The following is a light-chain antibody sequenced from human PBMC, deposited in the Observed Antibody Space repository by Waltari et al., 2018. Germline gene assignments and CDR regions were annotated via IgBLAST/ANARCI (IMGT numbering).Light chain of an antibody. V-gene: IGKV1-12*01. CDR3: QQANSFPPRVT. Sequence: DIQMTQSPSSVSASVGDRVTITCRASQGISRWLAWYQQKPGKAPKLLIYAASSLQSGVPSRFSGSGSGTDFTLTISSLQPEDFATYYCQQANSFPPRVTFGGGTKVEIK. J-gene: IGKJ4*01. CDR1: QGISRW. CDR2: AAS.